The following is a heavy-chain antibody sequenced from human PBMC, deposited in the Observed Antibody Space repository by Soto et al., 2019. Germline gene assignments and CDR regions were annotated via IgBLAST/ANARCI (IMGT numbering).Heavy chain of an antibody. CDR1: GGSISSYY. D-gene: IGHD4-17*01. Sequence: PSETLSLTCTVSGGSISSYYWIWFRQPPGKGLEWIGYIYYSGSTNYNPSLKSRVTISVDTSKNQFSLKLSSVTAADTAVYYCARDPYGDYYFDYWGQGTLVTVS. V-gene: IGHV4-59*01. CDR3: ARDPYGDYYFDY. CDR2: IYYSGST. J-gene: IGHJ4*02.